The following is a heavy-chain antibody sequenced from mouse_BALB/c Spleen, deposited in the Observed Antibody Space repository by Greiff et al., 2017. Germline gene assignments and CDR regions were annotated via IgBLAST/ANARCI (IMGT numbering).Heavy chain of an antibody. J-gene: IGHJ4*01. CDR2: ISDGGSYT. CDR3: ATFPYYYAMDY. V-gene: IGHV5-4*02. Sequence: DVMLVESGGGLVKPGGSLKLSCAASGFTFSDYYMYWVRQTPEKRLEWVATISDGGSYTYYPDSVKGRFTISRDNAKNNLYLQMSSLKSEDTAMYYCATFPYYYAMDYWGQGTSVTVSS. CDR1: GFTFSDYY.